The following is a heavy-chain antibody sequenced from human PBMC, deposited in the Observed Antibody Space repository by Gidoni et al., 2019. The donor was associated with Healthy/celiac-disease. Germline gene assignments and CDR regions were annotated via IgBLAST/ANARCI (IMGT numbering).Heavy chain of an antibody. CDR1: GFAFSSYS. J-gene: IGHJ5*02. V-gene: IGHV3-7*01. CDR3: ARALGTIFGVVTNNWFDP. CDR2: IKQDGSEK. Sequence: EVQVVESGGGLVQPGGSLRLSCAASGFAFSSYSMSWVRQAPGKGLEWVANIKQDGSEKYYVDSVKVRFTISRDNAKNSLYLQMNSLSAEDTAVYYCARALGTIFGVVTNNWFDPWGQGTLVTVSS. D-gene: IGHD3-3*01.